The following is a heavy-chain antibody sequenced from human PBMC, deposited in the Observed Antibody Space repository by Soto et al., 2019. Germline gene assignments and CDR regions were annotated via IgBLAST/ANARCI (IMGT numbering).Heavy chain of an antibody. CDR3: AGETDAFHI. CDR1: GGSISSYY. Sequence: PSETLSLTCTVSGGSISSYYWSWIRQPPGKGLEWIGYIYYSGSTNYNPSLRSRVTISVDTSKNQFSLKLSSVTAADTAVYYCAGETDAFHIWGQGTMVTVSS. V-gene: IGHV4-59*01. CDR2: IYYSGST. J-gene: IGHJ3*02.